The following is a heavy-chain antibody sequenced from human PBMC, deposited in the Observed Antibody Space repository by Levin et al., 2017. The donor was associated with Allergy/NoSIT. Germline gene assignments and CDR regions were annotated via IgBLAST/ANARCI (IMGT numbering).Heavy chain of an antibody. Sequence: RPGGSLRLSCAASGFTVSSNYMSWVRQAPGKGLEWVSLIYSGGSTYYADSVKGRFTISRDNSKNTLYLQMNSLRAEDTAVYYCASSHYGSGSYDYWGQGTLVTVSS. D-gene: IGHD3-10*01. CDR2: IYSGGST. V-gene: IGHV3-53*01. J-gene: IGHJ4*02. CDR1: GFTVSSNY. CDR3: ASSHYGSGSYDY.